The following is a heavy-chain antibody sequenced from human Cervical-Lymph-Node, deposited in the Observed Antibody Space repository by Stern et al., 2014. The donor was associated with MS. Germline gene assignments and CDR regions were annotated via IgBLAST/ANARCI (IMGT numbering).Heavy chain of an antibody. J-gene: IGHJ3*01. D-gene: IGHD3-10*01. Sequence: EMQLVESGAEVKKPGESLKISCKGSEYSITNYWIGWVRQMPGRGLEWMGIIFPGDSETRYSPSFQGTVTLSADKSPSTAYLHWSSLKASDTAIYYCTFNGLWFGESSAFDVWGQGTMVTVSS. CDR1: EYSITNYW. CDR3: TFNGLWFGESSAFDV. V-gene: IGHV5-51*01. CDR2: IFPGDSET.